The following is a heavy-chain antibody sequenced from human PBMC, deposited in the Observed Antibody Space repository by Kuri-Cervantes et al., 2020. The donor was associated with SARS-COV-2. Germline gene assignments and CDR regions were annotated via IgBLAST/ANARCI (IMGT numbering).Heavy chain of an antibody. D-gene: IGHD2-2*01. CDR2: IIPLFGTT. Sequence: SVKVSCKASGGTFSSYAVTWVRQAPGRGLEWMGRIIPLFGTTIYAENFRGRVTLTADKSTNTAYMELSSLRSEDTAVYYYARPYCTSSTCYDGTFDSWGQGTLVTVSS. V-gene: IGHV1-69*06. CDR1: GGTFSSYA. CDR3: ARPYCTSSTCYDGTFDS. J-gene: IGHJ4*02.